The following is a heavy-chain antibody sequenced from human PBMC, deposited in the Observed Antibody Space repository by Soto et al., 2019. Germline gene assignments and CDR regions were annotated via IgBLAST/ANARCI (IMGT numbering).Heavy chain of an antibody. D-gene: IGHD5-12*01. V-gene: IGHV4-30-2*01. J-gene: IGHJ3*01. CDR1: GGSISSGGYS. CDR2: IYHAGNT. CDR3: ARDGGLGSGFDF. Sequence: QLQLQESGSGLLKPSETLSLTCDVSGGSISSGGYSWNWIRQTPGKGLEWIGYIYHAGNTYYHPSTQIRVTFSVDNSKIQFSLKLTSVTAADTAVYYCARDGGLGSGFDFWGQGTMVTVSS.